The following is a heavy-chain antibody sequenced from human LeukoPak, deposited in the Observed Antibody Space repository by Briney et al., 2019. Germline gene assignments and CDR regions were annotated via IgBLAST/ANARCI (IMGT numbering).Heavy chain of an antibody. V-gene: IGHV3-30*02. CDR1: GFTFSSYG. J-gene: IGHJ4*02. CDR2: IRYDGSNK. D-gene: IGHD2-2*01. Sequence: GGSLRLSCAASGFTFSSYGMHWVRQAPGKGLGWVAFIRYDGSNKYYADSVKGRFTISRDNSKNTLYLQMNSLRAEDTAVYYCAKDHRRYCSSTSCHYFDYWGQGTLVTVSS. CDR3: AKDHRRYCSSTSCHYFDY.